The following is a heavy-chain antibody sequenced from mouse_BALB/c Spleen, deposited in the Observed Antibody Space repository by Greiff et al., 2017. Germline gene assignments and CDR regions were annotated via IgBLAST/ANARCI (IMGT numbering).Heavy chain of an antibody. CDR2: INPYYGST. V-gene: IGHV1-39*01. CDR3: ARGGYDVSWFAY. Sequence: VQLQQTGPELVKPGASVKISCKASGYSFTDYIMLWVKQSHGKSLEWIGNINPYYGSTSYNLKFKGKATLTVDKSSSTAYMQLNSLTSEDSAVYYCARGGYDVSWFAYWGQGTLVTVSA. D-gene: IGHD2-2*01. CDR1: GYSFTDYI. J-gene: IGHJ3*01.